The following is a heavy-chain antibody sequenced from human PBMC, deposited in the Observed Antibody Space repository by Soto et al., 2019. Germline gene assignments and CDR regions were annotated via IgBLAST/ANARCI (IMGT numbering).Heavy chain of an antibody. CDR3: ARMKTLDCSGGSCYSISVAFDI. Sequence: ASVKVSCKASGYTFTSYDINWVRQATGQGLEWMGWMNPNSGGTNYAQKFQGWVTMTRDASISTAYMELSRLRSDDTAVYYCARMKTLDCSGGSCYSISVAFDIWGQGTMVTVSS. CDR2: MNPNSGGT. V-gene: IGHV1-2*04. J-gene: IGHJ3*02. D-gene: IGHD2-15*01. CDR1: GYTFTSYD.